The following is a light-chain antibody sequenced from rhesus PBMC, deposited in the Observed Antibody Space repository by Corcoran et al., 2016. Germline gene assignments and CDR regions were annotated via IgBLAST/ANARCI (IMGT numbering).Light chain of an antibody. Sequence: QSAPTQPPSVSGSPGQSVTISCTGTSSDIGGYNYVSWYQQHPGKAPQLMIYGVRNRPSGVSDRFSGSKSGNTASLTISGLQAEDEADYYCCSYTTSSTYIFGAGTRLTVL. CDR3: CSYTTSSTYI. J-gene: IGLJ1*01. CDR1: SSDIGGYNY. V-gene: IGLV2S7*01. CDR2: GVR.